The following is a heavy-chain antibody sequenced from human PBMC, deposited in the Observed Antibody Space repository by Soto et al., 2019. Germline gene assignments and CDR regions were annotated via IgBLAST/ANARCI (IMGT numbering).Heavy chain of an antibody. D-gene: IGHD2-2*01. CDR2: VAYDGRSK. V-gene: IGHV3-30*04. CDR1: GFTFSDYA. J-gene: IGHJ6*02. Sequence: PGGSLRLSXAASGFTFSDYAMHWVRQAPGKGLEWVAVVAYDGRSKYYADSVKGRFTISRDNSRTTVYLQMNSLRDEDTAMYYCARHDILVIPGGSYNYGMDVWGHGTTVTVSS. CDR3: ARHDILVIPGGSYNYGMDV.